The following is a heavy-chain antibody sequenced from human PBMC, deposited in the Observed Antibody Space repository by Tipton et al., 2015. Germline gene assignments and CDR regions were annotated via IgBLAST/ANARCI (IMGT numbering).Heavy chain of an antibody. D-gene: IGHD6-6*01. CDR1: GASVSSGRYY. Sequence: GLVKPSETLSLTCIVSGASVSSGRYYWSWIRQPPGKGLEWIGDISYSGSTNYNPSLKSRVTISVDTSKSQFSLKLSALTAADTAVYYCARFPEQLVRFHFDYWGQGTLVTVSS. V-gene: IGHV4-61*01. CDR2: ISYSGST. J-gene: IGHJ4*02. CDR3: ARFPEQLVRFHFDY.